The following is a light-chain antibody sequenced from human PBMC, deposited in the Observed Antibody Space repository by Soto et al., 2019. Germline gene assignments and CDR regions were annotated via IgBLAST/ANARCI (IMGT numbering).Light chain of an antibody. CDR1: SSDVGGYNY. CDR2: EVN. Sequence: QSALTEPPSASGSPGQSVTISCTGTSSDVGGYNYVSWYQQNPGKVPKLMIYEVNKRPSRVPDRFSGSKSGNTASLTVSGLQAEDEADYYCTSYAGGNNVFGTGTKVTVL. CDR3: TSYAGGNNV. J-gene: IGLJ1*01. V-gene: IGLV2-8*01.